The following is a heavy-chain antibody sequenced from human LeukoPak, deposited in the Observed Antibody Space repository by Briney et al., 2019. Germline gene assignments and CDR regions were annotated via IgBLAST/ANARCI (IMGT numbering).Heavy chain of an antibody. CDR2: IVGSGGNM. V-gene: IGHV3-23*01. CDR1: GFTFSSYA. J-gene: IGHJ4*02. CDR3: AKGLTWDSTSCSD. D-gene: IGHD2-2*01. Sequence: PGGSLRLSCAASGFTFSSYAMSWVRQAPGKGLEWVSAIVGSGGNMYYADSVKGRFTISRDNFKSTLYLQMNSPRAEDTAVYYCAKGLTWDSTSCSDWGQGTLVTVSS.